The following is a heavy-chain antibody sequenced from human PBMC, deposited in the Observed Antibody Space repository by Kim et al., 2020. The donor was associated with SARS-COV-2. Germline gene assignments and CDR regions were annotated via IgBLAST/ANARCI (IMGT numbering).Heavy chain of an antibody. CDR1: GGSISSYY. CDR2: IYYSGST. J-gene: IGHJ4*02. V-gene: IGHV4-59*01. D-gene: IGHD3-22*01. CDR3: ARENYYDSSGYYYGSPLFDY. Sequence: SETLSLTCTVSGGSISSYYWSWIRQPPGKGLEWIGYIYYSGSTNYNPSLKSRVTISVDTSKNQFSLKLSSVTAADTAVYYCARENYYDSSGYYYGSPLFDYWGQGTLVTVSS.